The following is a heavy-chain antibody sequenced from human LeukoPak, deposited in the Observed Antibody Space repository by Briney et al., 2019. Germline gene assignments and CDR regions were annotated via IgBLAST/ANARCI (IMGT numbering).Heavy chain of an antibody. D-gene: IGHD4-17*01. CDR2: IIPILGIA. Sequence: SVKVSCKASGGTFSSYAISWVRQAPGQGLEWMGRIIPILGIANYAQKFQGRVTITADKSTSTAYMELSSLRSEDTAVYYCARDRGDYSAIFDYWGQGTLVTVSS. CDR3: ARDRGDYSAIFDY. J-gene: IGHJ4*02. CDR1: GGTFSSYA. V-gene: IGHV1-69*04.